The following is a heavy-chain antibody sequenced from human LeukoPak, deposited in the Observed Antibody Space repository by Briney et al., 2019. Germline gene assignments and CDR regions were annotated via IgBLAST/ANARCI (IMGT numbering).Heavy chain of an antibody. CDR2: IKQDGSEK. J-gene: IGHJ4*02. CDR1: GFTFSSYW. CDR3: ARVRYSYGPLIDY. V-gene: IGHV3-7*01. Sequence: QPGGSLRLSCAASGFTFSSYWMSWVRQAPGKGLEWAANIKQDGSEKYYVDSVKGRFTISRDNAKNSLYLQMNSLRAEDTAVYYCARVRYSYGPLIDYWGQGTLVTVSS. D-gene: IGHD5-18*01.